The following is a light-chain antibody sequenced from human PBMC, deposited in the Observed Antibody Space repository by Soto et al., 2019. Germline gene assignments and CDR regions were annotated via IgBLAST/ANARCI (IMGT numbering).Light chain of an antibody. CDR1: QNINRW. J-gene: IGKJ4*01. CDR3: LQYNVYPLS. CDR2: KAS. Sequence: DIQMTQSPSTLSASVGDRVTITCRASQNINRWLAWYQQRPGKAPNLLIHKASTLEVGVPSRFSGSASGTEFTLTIGSLQPDDFAVYFCLQYNVYPLSFGGGTKVEIK. V-gene: IGKV1-5*03.